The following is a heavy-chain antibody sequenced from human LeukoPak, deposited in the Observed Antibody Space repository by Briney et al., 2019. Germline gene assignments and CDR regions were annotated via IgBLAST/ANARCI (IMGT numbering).Heavy chain of an antibody. D-gene: IGHD6-13*01. V-gene: IGHV1-24*01. CDR2: FDPEDGET. CDR3: ATMQIAAAGTPPAEDY. J-gene: IGHJ4*02. Sequence: ASVKVSCKVSGYTLTELSMHWVRQAPGKGLEWMGGFDPEDGETIYAQKFQGRVTMTEDTSTDTAYMELSSLRSEDTAVYYCATMQIAAAGTPPAEDYWDQGTLVTVSS. CDR1: GYTLTELS.